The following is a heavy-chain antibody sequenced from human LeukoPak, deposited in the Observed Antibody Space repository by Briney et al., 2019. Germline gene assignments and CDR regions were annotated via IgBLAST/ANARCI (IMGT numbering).Heavy chain of an antibody. CDR2: ISSSGSTI. CDR1: GFTFSYYW. V-gene: IGHV3-48*04. Sequence: GGSLRLSCAASGFTFSYYWMSWVRQAPGKGLEWVSYISSSGSTIYYADSVKGRFTISRDNAKNSLYLQMNSLRAEDTAVYYCAELGITMIGGVWGKGTTVTISS. J-gene: IGHJ6*04. CDR3: AELGITMIGGV. D-gene: IGHD3-10*02.